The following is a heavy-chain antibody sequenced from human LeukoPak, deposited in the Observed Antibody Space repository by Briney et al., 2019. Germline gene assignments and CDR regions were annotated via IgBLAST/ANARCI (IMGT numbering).Heavy chain of an antibody. Sequence: TSSETLSLTCTVSGDSISSSRYYWGWIRQPPGKGLEWIGSIYYSGSTFYNPSLRSRVTISVDTSEDQFSLRLTSVTAADTALYYCARLEYDFWNGFYDFWGQGIPVTVSS. V-gene: IGHV4-39*01. D-gene: IGHD3/OR15-3a*01. CDR1: GDSISSSRYY. CDR2: IYYSGST. J-gene: IGHJ4*02. CDR3: ARLEYDFWNGFYDF.